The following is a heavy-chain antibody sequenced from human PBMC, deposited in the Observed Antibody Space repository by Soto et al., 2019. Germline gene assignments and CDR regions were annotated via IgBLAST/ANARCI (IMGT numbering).Heavy chain of an antibody. D-gene: IGHD6-6*01. CDR2: ISSDSRTT. CDR3: ASPTSCEY. CDR1: GFTFSYYN. V-gene: IGHV3-48*02. Sequence: RLSCSASGFTFSYYNMNWVRQAPGKGLEWVSYISSDSRTTYYADSVKGRFTISRDNAKNSLYLQMDSLRDEDTAVYYCASPTSCEYWGKRTLVNGTS. J-gene: IGHJ1*01.